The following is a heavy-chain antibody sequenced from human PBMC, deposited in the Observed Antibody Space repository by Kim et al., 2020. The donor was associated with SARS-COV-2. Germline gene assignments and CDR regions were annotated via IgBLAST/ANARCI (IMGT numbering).Heavy chain of an antibody. J-gene: IGHJ3*02. CDR1: GGSISSSNW. Sequence: SETLSLTCAVSGGSISSSNWWSWVRQPPGKGLEWIGEIYHSGSTNYNPSLKSRVTISVDKSKNQFSLKLSSVTAADTAVYYCARDRGRITMIVVVNDAFDNWGQGTMVTVSS. D-gene: IGHD3-22*01. CDR2: IYHSGST. V-gene: IGHV4-4*02. CDR3: ARDRGRITMIVVVNDAFDN.